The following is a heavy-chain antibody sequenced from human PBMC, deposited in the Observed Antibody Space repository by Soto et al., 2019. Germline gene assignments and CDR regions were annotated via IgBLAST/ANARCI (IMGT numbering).Heavy chain of an antibody. D-gene: IGHD2-15*01. V-gene: IGHV3-21*01. CDR2: ISSSSSYI. CDR1: GFTFSSYS. Sequence: GGSLRLSCAASGFTFSSYSMNWVRQAPGKGLEWVSSISSSSSYIYYADSVKGRFTISRDNAKNSLYLQMNSLRAEDTAVYYCARDLLPNSFPDYWGQGTLVTVS. J-gene: IGHJ4*02. CDR3: ARDLLPNSFPDY.